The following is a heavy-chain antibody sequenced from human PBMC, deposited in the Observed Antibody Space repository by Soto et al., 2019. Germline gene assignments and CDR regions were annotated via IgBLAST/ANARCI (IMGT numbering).Heavy chain of an antibody. J-gene: IGHJ6*02. CDR3: ARVSARVAPKDGKSAYFYAMDV. D-gene: IGHD2-15*01. Sequence: PSATLSLPGAVPGDSVSSSDFYWTWIRQPPGKPLEWIGYVYSTGTTTYSPSLTSRVDMSVGPFDNQFSLKVRSVTAADAAVYFCARVSARVAPKDGKSAYFYAMDVWGHGTTVTVSS. V-gene: IGHV4-61*08. CDR1: GDSVSSSDFY. CDR2: VYSTGTT.